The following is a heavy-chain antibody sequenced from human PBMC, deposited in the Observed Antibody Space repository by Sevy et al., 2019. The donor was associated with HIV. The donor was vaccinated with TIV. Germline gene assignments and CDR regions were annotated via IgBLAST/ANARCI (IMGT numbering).Heavy chain of an antibody. CDR1: GFTFSTYD. V-gene: IGHV3-33*01. J-gene: IGHJ4*02. CDR3: ARDSGSDWYLDY. CDR2: LGYDGSNK. Sequence: AGSLRLSCAASGFTFSTYDIHWVRQAPGKELEWVAAVLGYDGSNKYYADSVKGRFTISRDNSKNTLYLQMNSLRAGDTAVYYCARDSGSDWYLDYWGQGTLVTVSS. D-gene: IGHD6-19*01.